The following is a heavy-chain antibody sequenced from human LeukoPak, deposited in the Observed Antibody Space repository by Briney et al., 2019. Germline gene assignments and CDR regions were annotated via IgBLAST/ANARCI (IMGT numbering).Heavy chain of an antibody. CDR3: ARGVSIGIWSDMDV. J-gene: IGHJ6*03. Sequence: PGGSLRLSCAASGFTFDSYSMKWVRQAPGKGLEWGSYITISSTTMYYADSVKGRFTISRDNAKKSLYLQMNSLRAEDTAVYSCARGVSIGIWSDMDVWGNGTTVTVSS. CDR1: GFTFDSYS. V-gene: IGHV3-48*01. D-gene: IGHD3-3*01. CDR2: ITISSTTM.